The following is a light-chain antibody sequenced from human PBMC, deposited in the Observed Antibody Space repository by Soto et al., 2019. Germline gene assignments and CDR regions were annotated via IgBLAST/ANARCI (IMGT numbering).Light chain of an antibody. Sequence: IVLTQSPATLSLSPGERATLSCGASQSVSGYLAWYQQKPGLAPRLVIYDSSIRATGIPDRFSGSGSGTDFTLTISRLEPEDFAVYYCHQYGSSSWTFGQGTKVDI. J-gene: IGKJ1*01. CDR1: QSVSGY. CDR2: DSS. V-gene: IGKV3D-20*01. CDR3: HQYGSSSWT.